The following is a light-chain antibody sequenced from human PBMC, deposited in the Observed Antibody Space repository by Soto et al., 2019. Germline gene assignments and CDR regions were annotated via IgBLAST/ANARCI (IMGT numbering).Light chain of an antibody. CDR2: SNN. Sequence: QSVLTQPPSASGTPGQRVTMSCSGSSSNIGSDTVNWYQQLPGAAPKLLIYSNNQRPSGVPDRFSGPKSGTSASLAISGLQSEDEADYHCAAWDDSLHVWVFGGGTKVTVL. V-gene: IGLV1-44*01. CDR1: SSNIGSDT. CDR3: AAWDDSLHVWV. J-gene: IGLJ3*02.